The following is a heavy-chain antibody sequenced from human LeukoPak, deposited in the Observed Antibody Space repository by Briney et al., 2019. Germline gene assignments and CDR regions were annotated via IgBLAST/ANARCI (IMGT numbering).Heavy chain of an antibody. Sequence: GGSLRLSCAASGFTFSSYAMNWVRQAPGKGLEWVSGMSSGGGYTYYADSVKGRFTISRDNSKNTLYLQMNSLRAEDTAVYYCAKEYSGYDFDYWGQGTLVTVSS. CDR3: AKEYSGYDFDY. V-gene: IGHV3-23*01. CDR2: MSSGGGYT. CDR1: GFTFSSYA. D-gene: IGHD5-12*01. J-gene: IGHJ4*02.